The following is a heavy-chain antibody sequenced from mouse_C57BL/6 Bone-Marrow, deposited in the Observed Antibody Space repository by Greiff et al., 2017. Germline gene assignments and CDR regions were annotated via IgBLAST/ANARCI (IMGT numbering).Heavy chain of an antibody. J-gene: IGHJ2*01. CDR3: ARLGLLITTVVDY. V-gene: IGHV1-76*01. CDR2: IYPGSGNT. D-gene: IGHD1-1*01. Sequence: VQLQQSGAELVRPGASVKLSCKASGYTFTDYYINWVKQRPGQGLEWIARIYPGSGNTYYNEKFKGKATLTAEKSSSTAYMQLSSLTSEDSAVYFCARLGLLITTVVDYWGQGTTLTVSS. CDR1: GYTFTDYY.